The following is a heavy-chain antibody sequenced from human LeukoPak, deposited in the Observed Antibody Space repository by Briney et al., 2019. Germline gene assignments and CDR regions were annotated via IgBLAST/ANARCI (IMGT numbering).Heavy chain of an antibody. D-gene: IGHD3-22*01. Sequence: ASVKVSCKAYGYTFMSHGISWVRQAPGKGLEWMGGFESEDGETIYAQKFQGRVTMTEDTSTDTAYMELSSLRSEDTAVYYCATLSYDSSGSPTNYWYFDLWGRGTLVTVSS. CDR1: GYTFMSHG. CDR2: FESEDGET. V-gene: IGHV1-24*01. J-gene: IGHJ2*01. CDR3: ATLSYDSSGSPTNYWYFDL.